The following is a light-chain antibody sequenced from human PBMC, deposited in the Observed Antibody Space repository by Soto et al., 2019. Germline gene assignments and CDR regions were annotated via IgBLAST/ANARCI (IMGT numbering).Light chain of an antibody. Sequence: QSALTQPASVSGSPGQSITISCTGTSSDVGNGYDSVSWYQQHPGKAPKLMIYEVTNRPSGVSSRFSGSKSGNTASLTISGLQAEDEADYYRSSYTVSVAPYVFGTGTKLTVL. V-gene: IGLV2-14*01. CDR3: SSYTVSVAPYV. CDR1: SSDVGNGYDS. J-gene: IGLJ1*01. CDR2: EVT.